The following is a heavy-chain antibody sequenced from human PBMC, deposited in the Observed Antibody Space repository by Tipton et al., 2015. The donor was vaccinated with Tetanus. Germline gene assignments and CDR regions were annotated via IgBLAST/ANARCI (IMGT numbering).Heavy chain of an antibody. CDR3: AKSGSTTAMDV. D-gene: IGHD1-1*01. CDR2: ISNDGSDK. V-gene: IGHV3-30*18. J-gene: IGHJ6*02. Sequence: SLRLSCGASGFSFSSYGMRWVRQAPGKGLEWVALISNDGSDKDYVESVKGRFIVFRDNSKKTLYLEMNSLRVEDTAVYYCAKSGSTTAMDVWGQGTTVIVSS. CDR1: GFSFSSYG.